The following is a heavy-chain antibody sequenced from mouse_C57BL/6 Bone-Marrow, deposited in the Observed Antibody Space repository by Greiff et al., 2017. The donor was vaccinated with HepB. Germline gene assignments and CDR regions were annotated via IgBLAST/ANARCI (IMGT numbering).Heavy chain of an antibody. D-gene: IGHD2-4*01. Sequence: EVKLMESGEGLVKPGGSLKLSCEASGFTFSSYAMSWVRQTPEQRLEWVAYISSGGDYIYYADTVKGRFTISRDNARNTPYLQMSRLKSEDTAMYYCTRVKDDDEGFAYWGQGTLVTVSA. CDR3: TRVKDDDEGFAY. V-gene: IGHV5-9-1*02. CDR1: GFTFSSYA. CDR2: ISSGGDYI. J-gene: IGHJ3*01.